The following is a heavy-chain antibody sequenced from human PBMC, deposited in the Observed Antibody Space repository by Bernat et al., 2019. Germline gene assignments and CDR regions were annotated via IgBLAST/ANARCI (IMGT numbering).Heavy chain of an antibody. CDR3: ARDLRFLEWVSLDY. CDR2: INHSGST. J-gene: IGHJ4*02. CDR1: GGSFSGYY. Sequence: QVQLQQWGAGLLKPSETLSLTCAVYGGSFSGYYWSWIRQPPGKGLEWIGEINHSGSTNYNPSLKSRVTISVDTSKNQFSLKLSSVTAADTAVYYCARDLRFLEWVSLDYWGQGTLVTVSS. V-gene: IGHV4-34*01. D-gene: IGHD3-3*01.